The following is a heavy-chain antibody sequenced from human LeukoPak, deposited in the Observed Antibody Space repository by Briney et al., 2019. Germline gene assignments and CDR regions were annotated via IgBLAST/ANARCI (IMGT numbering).Heavy chain of an antibody. V-gene: IGHV3-23*01. Sequence: GGSLRLSCAASGFIFSNYAMSWVRQPPGKGLEWESCISNSADSTYYAVSVKGRFTISRDNSKNTLYLQMNSLRAEDTAVYYCAKDRDFWSGYSDFDHWGQGTLVTVSS. CDR3: AKDRDFWSGYSDFDH. J-gene: IGHJ4*02. CDR2: ISNSADST. CDR1: GFIFSNYA. D-gene: IGHD3-3*01.